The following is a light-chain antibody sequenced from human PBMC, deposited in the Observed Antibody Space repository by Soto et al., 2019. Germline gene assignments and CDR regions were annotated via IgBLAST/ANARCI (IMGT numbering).Light chain of an antibody. Sequence: ETLMTPSPATLSVSPGARATLSCWASQSVGSNLVWYQQKPGQAPRLLISGASTRATGIPARFSGSGSGAEFTLTISSLQSEDFAVYYCQQYKNGWTFGQGTKVDI. CDR3: QQYKNGWT. CDR1: QSVGSN. V-gene: IGKV3-15*01. CDR2: GAS. J-gene: IGKJ1*01.